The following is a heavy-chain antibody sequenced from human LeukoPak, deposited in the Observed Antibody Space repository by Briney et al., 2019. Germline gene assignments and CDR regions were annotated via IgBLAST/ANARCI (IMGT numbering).Heavy chain of an antibody. CDR3: ARAAGYSYGYYCGMDV. CDR2: INPSGGST. V-gene: IGHV1-46*01. J-gene: IGHJ6*02. Sequence: ASVKVSCKASGYTFTSYYMHWVRQAPGQGLEWMGIINPSGGSTSYAQKFQGRVTMTRDTSTSTVYMELSSLRSEDTAVYYCARAAGYSYGYYCGMDVWGQGTTVTVSS. CDR1: GYTFTSYY. D-gene: IGHD5-18*01.